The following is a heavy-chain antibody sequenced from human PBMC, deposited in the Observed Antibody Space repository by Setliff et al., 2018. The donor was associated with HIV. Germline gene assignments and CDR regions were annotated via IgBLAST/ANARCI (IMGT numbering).Heavy chain of an antibody. J-gene: IGHJ3*02. CDR2: FSPRGRT. CDR3: ASTTSGASGSYHAHAFDI. D-gene: IGHD3-10*01. V-gene: IGHV4-38-2*01. CDR1: GYSISSDYY. Sequence: SETLSLTCVVSGYSISSDYYWGWIRQPPGKGLEWIGSFSPRGRTYQNASMKSRVTIAVDRSKNQFSLKLISVTAADSAIYYCASTTSGASGSYHAHAFDIWGQGTMVTVSS.